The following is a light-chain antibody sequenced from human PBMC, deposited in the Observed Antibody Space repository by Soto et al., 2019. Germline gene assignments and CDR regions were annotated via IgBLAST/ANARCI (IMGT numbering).Light chain of an antibody. Sequence: DIQMTQSPSSLSASVGDRVTITCRASQSISSWLAWYQQEPGKAPKLLIYKASSLESGVPSRFSGSGSGTEFSLTISSLQPDDFATYYCQQYSSYPRTFGQGTKVEIK. V-gene: IGKV1-5*03. CDR3: QQYSSYPRT. CDR1: QSISSW. CDR2: KAS. J-gene: IGKJ1*01.